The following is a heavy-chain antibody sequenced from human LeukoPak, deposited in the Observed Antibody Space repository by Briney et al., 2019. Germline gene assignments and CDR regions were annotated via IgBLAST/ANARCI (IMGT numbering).Heavy chain of an antibody. D-gene: IGHD2-15*01. CDR2: IRYDEKN. V-gene: IGHV3-30*02. Sequence: PGGSLRLSCAASGFIFTDYGMHWVRQAPGKGLDWVAFIRYDEKNYYADSVKGRFTIPRDNSKNTLYLQMSSLRVEDTAIYYCAKERYCSGGNCYPDDNWGQGTLVTVSS. CDR1: GFIFTDYG. J-gene: IGHJ4*02. CDR3: AKERYCSGGNCYPDDN.